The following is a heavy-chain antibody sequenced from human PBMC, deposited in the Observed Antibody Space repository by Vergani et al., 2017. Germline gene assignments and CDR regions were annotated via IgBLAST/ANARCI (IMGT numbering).Heavy chain of an antibody. J-gene: IGHJ3*02. D-gene: IGHD1-26*01. CDR3: ARRNRVGAGGGAFDI. Sequence: QVQLQQWGAGLLKPSETLSLTCAVYGGSFSGYYWSWTRQPPGKGLEWIGEINHSGSTNYNPSLKSRVTISVDTSKNQFSLKLSSVTAADTAVYYCARRNRVGAGGGAFDIWGQGTMVTVSS. CDR2: INHSGST. V-gene: IGHV4-34*01. CDR1: GGSFSGYY.